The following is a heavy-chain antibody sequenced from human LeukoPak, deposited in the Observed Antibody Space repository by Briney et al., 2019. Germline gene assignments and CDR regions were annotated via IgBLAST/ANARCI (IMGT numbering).Heavy chain of an antibody. J-gene: IGHJ6*02. V-gene: IGHV3-48*04. CDR1: GFTFSSYS. CDR3: ARDRSPLAAVSYYYGMDV. D-gene: IGHD6-13*01. Sequence: GGSLRLSCAASGFTFSSYSMNWVRQAPGKGLEWVSYISSSSSTIYYADSVKGRFTISRDNAKNLLYLQMNSLRAEDTAVYYCARDRSPLAAVSYYYGMDVWGQGTTVTVSS. CDR2: ISSSSSTI.